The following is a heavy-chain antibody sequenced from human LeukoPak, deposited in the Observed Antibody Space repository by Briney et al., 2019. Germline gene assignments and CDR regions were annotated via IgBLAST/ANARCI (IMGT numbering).Heavy chain of an antibody. Sequence: PSETLSLTCTVSGGSISSSSYYWGWIRQPPGKGLEWIGSIYYSGSTYYNPSLKSRVTILEDKSKNQFSLKLSSVTAADTAVYYCAKILYSSNIDYWGQGTLVTVSS. V-gene: IGHV4-39*07. D-gene: IGHD6-19*01. J-gene: IGHJ4*02. CDR3: AKILYSSNIDY. CDR2: IYYSGST. CDR1: GGSISSSSYY.